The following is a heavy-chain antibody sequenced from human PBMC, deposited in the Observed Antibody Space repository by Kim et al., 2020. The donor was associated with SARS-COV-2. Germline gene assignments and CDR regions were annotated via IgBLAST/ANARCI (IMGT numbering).Heavy chain of an antibody. J-gene: IGHJ6*02. Sequence: SETLSLTCAVSGGSISSSNWWSWVRQPPGKGLEWIGEIYHSGSTNYNPSLKSRVTISVDKSKNQFSLKLSSVTAADTAVYYCASLTKQWLAPTYYYYYGMDVWGQGTTVTVSS. CDR1: GGSISSSNW. CDR3: ASLTKQWLAPTYYYYYGMDV. D-gene: IGHD6-19*01. CDR2: IYHSGST. V-gene: IGHV4-4*02.